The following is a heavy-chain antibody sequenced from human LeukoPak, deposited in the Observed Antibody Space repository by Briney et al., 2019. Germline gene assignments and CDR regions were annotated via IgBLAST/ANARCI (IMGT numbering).Heavy chain of an antibody. CDR2: IYYSGST. J-gene: IGHJ3*02. CDR1: GGSISSYY. CDR3: ARRISDAFDI. Sequence: PSETLSLTCTVSGGSISSYYWSWIRQPPGKGLEWIGYIYYSGSTNYNPSLKSRVTISVDTSKNQFSLKLSSVTAADTAVYYCARRISDAFDIWGQGTMVTASS. V-gene: IGHV4-59*01.